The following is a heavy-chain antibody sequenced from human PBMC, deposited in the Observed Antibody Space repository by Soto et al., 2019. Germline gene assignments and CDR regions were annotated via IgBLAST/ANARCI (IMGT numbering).Heavy chain of an antibody. J-gene: IGHJ6*02. CDR2: LNHSGST. V-gene: IGHV4-34*01. Sequence: SETLSLTCAVYGGSFSGYYWDWIRQPPGKGLEWIGELNHSGSTKYNPSLKSRVSISVDTSKNQFSLRLNSVTAADTAVYYCARDKNYYYYGMDVWGQGTTVTVSS. CDR1: GGSFSGYY. CDR3: ARDKNYYYYGMDV.